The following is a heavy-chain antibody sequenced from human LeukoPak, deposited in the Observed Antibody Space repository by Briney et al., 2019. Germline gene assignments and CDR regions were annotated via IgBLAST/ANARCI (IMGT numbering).Heavy chain of an antibody. CDR1: GFTFSSYG. V-gene: IGHV3-33*01. CDR2: IWYDGSNK. D-gene: IGHD1-26*01. CDR3: ARVFRVGAEDY. Sequence: PGRSLRLSCAASGFTFSSYGMHWVRQAPGKGLEWVAVIWYDGSNKYYADSVKGRFTISRDNSKNTLYLQMNSLRAEDTAVYYCARVFRVGAEDYWGQGTLVTVSS. J-gene: IGHJ4*02.